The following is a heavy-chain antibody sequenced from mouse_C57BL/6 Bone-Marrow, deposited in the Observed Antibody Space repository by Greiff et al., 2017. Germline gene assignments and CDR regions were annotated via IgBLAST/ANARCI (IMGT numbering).Heavy chain of an antibody. J-gene: IGHJ2*01. CDR3: ARYGNYPYVDY. D-gene: IGHD2-1*01. CDR2: IYPGGGYT. V-gene: IGHV1-63*01. Sequence: QVQLKQSGAELVRPGTSVKMSCKASGYTFTNYWIGWAKQRPGHGLEWIGDIYPGGGYTNYKEKFKGKATLTADKSSSTAYMQFSSLTSEDSAIYYCARYGNYPYVDYWGQGTTRTVSS. CDR1: GYTFTNYW.